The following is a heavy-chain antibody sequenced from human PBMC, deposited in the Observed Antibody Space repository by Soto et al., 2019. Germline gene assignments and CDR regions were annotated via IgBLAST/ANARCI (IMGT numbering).Heavy chain of an antibody. Sequence: GGSLRLSCVASGFTFSSYAMSWVRQAPGKGLEWVSAISGSGGSTYYADSVKGRFTISRDNSKNTLYLQMNSLRAEDTAVYYCAKDGGVVVPAAPLGGMDVWGQGTTVTVSS. CDR3: AKDGGVVVPAAPLGGMDV. CDR2: ISGSGGST. J-gene: IGHJ6*02. D-gene: IGHD2-2*01. V-gene: IGHV3-23*01. CDR1: GFTFSSYA.